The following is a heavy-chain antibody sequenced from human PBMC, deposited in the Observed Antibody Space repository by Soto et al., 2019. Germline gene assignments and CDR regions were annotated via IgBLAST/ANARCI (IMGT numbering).Heavy chain of an antibody. J-gene: IGHJ3*02. D-gene: IGHD3-22*01. CDR1: VASVSSSY. CDR3: ARGYYDSSGQSNTFDI. V-gene: IGHV4-59*02. CDR2: VYYSGST. Sequence: SETLSRACTVSVASVSSSYGSWIRQSPGKGLEWIGYVYYSGSTNYNPSLKSRVTISVDTSKNRFSLKLSSVTAADTAVYYCARGYYDSSGQSNTFDIWGQGTMVTVSS.